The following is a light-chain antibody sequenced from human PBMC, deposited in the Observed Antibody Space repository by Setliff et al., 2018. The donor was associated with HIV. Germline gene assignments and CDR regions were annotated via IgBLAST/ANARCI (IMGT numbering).Light chain of an antibody. J-gene: IGLJ2*01. V-gene: IGLV2-14*03. CDR3: SSYTSSSTLL. CDR1: SRDVGGGSNY. CDR2: DVN. Sequence: QSVLTQAASVSGSPGQSITMSCTGTSRDVGGGSNYVSWFQQHPGKAPKLIIFDVNKRPSGVSNRFSGSKSDNTASLTISGLRAEDEADYYCSSYTSSSTLLFGGGTKGTVL.